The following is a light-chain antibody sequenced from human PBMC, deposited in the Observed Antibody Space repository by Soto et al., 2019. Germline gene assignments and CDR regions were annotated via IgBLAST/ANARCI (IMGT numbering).Light chain of an antibody. V-gene: IGLV2-8*01. CDR3: TSYAGSNNFFYV. Sequence: QSVLTQPPSASGSPGQSVTISCAGTSSDVGGYNYVSWYQQHPGKAPKLMIYEVSKRPSGVPDRFSGSKSGNTASLTVSGLQAEVEADSYCTSYAGSNNFFYVFGTGTKVTVL. CDR2: EVS. J-gene: IGLJ1*01. CDR1: SSDVGGYNY.